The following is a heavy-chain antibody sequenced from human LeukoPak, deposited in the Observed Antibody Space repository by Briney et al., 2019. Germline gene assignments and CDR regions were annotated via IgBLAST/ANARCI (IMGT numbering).Heavy chain of an antibody. CDR3: AKEMGRLPDY. V-gene: IGHV3-30*02. D-gene: IGHD3-10*01. Sequence: PGGSLRLSCAASGFTFSNYGLYWVRQAPGKGLEWVAFIRYDGSNKYYADSVKGRFTICRDNSKNTLYLQMNSLRAEDTAVYYCAKEMGRLPDYWGQGTLVTVSS. J-gene: IGHJ4*02. CDR1: GFTFSNYG. CDR2: IRYDGSNK.